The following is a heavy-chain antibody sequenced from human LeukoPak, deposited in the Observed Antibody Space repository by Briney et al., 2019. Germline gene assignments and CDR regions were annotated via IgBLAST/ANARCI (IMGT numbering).Heavy chain of an antibody. Sequence: GGSLKLSCAASGFTFSRYAMSWVRQAPGKGLEWVSAISGSGGSTYYADSVKGRFTISRDNSKNTLYLQMNRLRAEDTGVDYCAIAQQGSTVTRRYFHHWGQGTLVTVCS. CDR1: GFTFSRYA. J-gene: IGHJ1*01. CDR2: ISGSGGST. V-gene: IGHV3-23*01. D-gene: IGHD4-17*01. CDR3: AIAQQGSTVTRRYFHH.